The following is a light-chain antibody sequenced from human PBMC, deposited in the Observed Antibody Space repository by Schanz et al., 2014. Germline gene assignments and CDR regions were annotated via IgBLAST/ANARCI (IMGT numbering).Light chain of an antibody. CDR1: QSVSSN. CDR3: QQSYSPPFT. Sequence: MTQSPSTLSVSPGERATLSCRASQSVSSNLAWYQQKPGQAPRLLIYGASTRATGIPARFSGSGSGTEFTLTISSLQPEDFATYYCQQSYSPPFTFGPGTKVDIK. CDR2: GAS. J-gene: IGKJ3*01. V-gene: IGKV3-15*01.